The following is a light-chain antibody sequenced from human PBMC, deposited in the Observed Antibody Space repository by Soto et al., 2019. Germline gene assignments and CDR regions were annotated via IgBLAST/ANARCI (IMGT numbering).Light chain of an antibody. CDR2: DAS. J-gene: IGKJ3*01. CDR3: QQYNSYGVT. V-gene: IGKV1-5*01. Sequence: DIQMTQSPSTLSASEGDRVTITYRASQSISSWLAWYPQTPGKAPKLLIYDASSLESGVPSRFICRGAGPACTRPISSLQPDDVTTYGCQQYNSYGVTFGPGTKVDI. CDR1: QSISSW.